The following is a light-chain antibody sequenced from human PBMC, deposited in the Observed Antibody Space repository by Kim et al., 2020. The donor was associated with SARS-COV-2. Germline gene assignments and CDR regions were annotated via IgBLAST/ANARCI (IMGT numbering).Light chain of an antibody. CDR1: NIGTKS. V-gene: IGLV3-21*04. CDR3: QLWDDDSDHWV. CDR2: YDS. J-gene: IGLJ3*02. Sequence: SYELTQSPSVSVAPGQTARLTCGGNNIGTKSVHWYQQKPGQAPVVVIFYDSDRPSGIPERISGSNSGDTATLTINRVEAGDEADYYCQLWDDDSDHWVFGGGTQLTVL.